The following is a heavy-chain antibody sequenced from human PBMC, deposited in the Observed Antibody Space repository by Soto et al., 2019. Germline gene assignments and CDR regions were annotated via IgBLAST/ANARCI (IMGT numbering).Heavy chain of an antibody. CDR2: ISSSSSYI. J-gene: IGHJ4*02. V-gene: IGHV3-21*01. D-gene: IGHD4-17*01. Sequence: PGGSLRLSCAASGFTFSSYSMNWVRQAPGKGLEWVSSISSSSSYIYYADSVKGRFTISRDNAKNSLYLQMNSLRAEDTAVYYCARDSTTVVTYDYWGQGTLVTAPQ. CDR1: GFTFSSYS. CDR3: ARDSTTVVTYDY.